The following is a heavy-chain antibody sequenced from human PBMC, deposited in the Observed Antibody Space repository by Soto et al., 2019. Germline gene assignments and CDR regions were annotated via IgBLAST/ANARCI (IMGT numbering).Heavy chain of an antibody. CDR3: TPDPSGYYTLGWFDP. CDR1: GFIFSGST. Sequence: EVQLVESGGGLVQPGGSLKLSCAASGFIFSGSTMHWVRQASGKGLEWVGRIRSKGNSYVTQYAESVKGRFTISRDDPKNTAYLQMNSLKTEDTAVYYCTPDPSGYYTLGWFDPWGQGTLVTVSS. D-gene: IGHD3-3*01. J-gene: IGHJ5*02. CDR2: IRSKGNSYVT. V-gene: IGHV3-73*01.